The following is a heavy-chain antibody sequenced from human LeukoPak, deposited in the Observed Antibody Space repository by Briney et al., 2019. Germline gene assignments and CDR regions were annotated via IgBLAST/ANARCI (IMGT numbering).Heavy chain of an antibody. D-gene: IGHD1-26*01. Sequence: GESLRLSCAASRFTFSSYSMNWVRQAPGKGLDWVSSISSSSSYIYYADSVKGRFTISRDNAKNSLYLQMNSLRAEDTAVYYCARGGRGSGSNRGLIDYWGQGTLVTVSS. CDR2: ISSSSSYI. CDR3: ARGGRGSGSNRGLIDY. CDR1: RFTFSSYS. J-gene: IGHJ4*02. V-gene: IGHV3-21*01.